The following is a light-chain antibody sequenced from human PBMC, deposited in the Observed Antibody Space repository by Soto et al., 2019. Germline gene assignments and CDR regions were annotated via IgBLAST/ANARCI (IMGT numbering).Light chain of an antibody. V-gene: IGLV1-51*01. CDR1: SSNIGNNS. J-gene: IGLJ2*01. Sequence: QSVLTQPPSASAAPGQTVTISCSGSSSNIGNNSVSWYQQLPGAAPKLLIYDDNQRPSGIPDRFSVSKSGTSATLGITGRQTEDEDDYYYGTWDSGLSAVVFGGGTQLTVL. CDR2: DDN. CDR3: GTWDSGLSAVV.